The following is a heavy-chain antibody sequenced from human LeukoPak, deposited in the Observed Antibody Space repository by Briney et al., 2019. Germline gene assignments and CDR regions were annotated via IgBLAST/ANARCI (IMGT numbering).Heavy chain of an antibody. J-gene: IGHJ4*02. D-gene: IGHD6-13*01. CDR1: GGSISSSSYY. V-gene: IGHV4-39*07. CDR2: IYTSGST. CDR3: ARVGSSF. Sequence: PSETLSLTCTVSGGSISSSSYYWGWIRQPPGKGLEWIGRIYTSGSTNYNPSLKSRVAISVDTSKNQFSLKLSSVTAADTAVYHCARVGSSFWGQGTLITVSS.